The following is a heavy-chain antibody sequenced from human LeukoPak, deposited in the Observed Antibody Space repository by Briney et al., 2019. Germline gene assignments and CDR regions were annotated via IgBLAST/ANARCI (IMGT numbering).Heavy chain of an antibody. CDR2: INHSGST. Sequence: SETLSLTCAVYGGSFGGYYWSWIRQPPGKGLEWIGEINHSGSTNYNPSLKSRVTISVDTSKNQFSLKLSSVTAADTAVYYCARLRIAAAGRSGHYYYGMDVWGQGTTVTVSS. V-gene: IGHV4-34*01. J-gene: IGHJ6*02. CDR1: GGSFGGYY. D-gene: IGHD6-13*01. CDR3: ARLRIAAAGRSGHYYYGMDV.